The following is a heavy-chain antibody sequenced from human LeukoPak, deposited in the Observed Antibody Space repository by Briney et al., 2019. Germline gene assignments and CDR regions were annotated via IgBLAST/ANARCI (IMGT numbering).Heavy chain of an antibody. Sequence: GASVKVSCKASGYTFTSYYMHWVRQAPGQGLEWMGIINPSGGSTSYAQKFQGRVTITADESTSTAYMELSSLRSEDTAVYYCASRVYSGYDFVLWFDPWGQGTLVTVSS. CDR2: INPSGGST. CDR1: GYTFTSYY. D-gene: IGHD5-12*01. V-gene: IGHV1-46*01. J-gene: IGHJ5*02. CDR3: ASRVYSGYDFVLWFDP.